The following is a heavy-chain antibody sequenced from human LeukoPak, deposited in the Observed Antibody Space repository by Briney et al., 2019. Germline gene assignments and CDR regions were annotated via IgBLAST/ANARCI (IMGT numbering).Heavy chain of an antibody. CDR3: ATHYYDSSGYYYPWDY. CDR1: GATFSSYA. Sequence: GASVKVSCKASGATFSSYAISWVRQAPGQGLEWMGRIIPIFGIANYAQKFQGRVTITADKSTSTAYMELSSMRSEDTAVYYCATHYYDSSGYYYPWDYWGQGTLVTVSS. CDR2: IIPIFGIA. D-gene: IGHD3-22*01. J-gene: IGHJ4*02. V-gene: IGHV1-69*04.